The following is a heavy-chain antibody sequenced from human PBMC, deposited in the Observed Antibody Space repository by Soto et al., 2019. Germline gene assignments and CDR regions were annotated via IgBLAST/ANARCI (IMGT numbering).Heavy chain of an antibody. CDR2: INSDGGST. V-gene: IGHV3-74*01. J-gene: IGHJ3*02. Sequence: GGSLRLSCAASGFTFSSNWMHWVRQAPGKGLVWVSRINSDGGSTSYAGSVKGRFTISRDNAKNTLYLQMNSLRAEDTAVYYCARQLVGADHDAFDIWGQGTMVTV. CDR1: GFTFSSNW. D-gene: IGHD1-26*01. CDR3: ARQLVGADHDAFDI.